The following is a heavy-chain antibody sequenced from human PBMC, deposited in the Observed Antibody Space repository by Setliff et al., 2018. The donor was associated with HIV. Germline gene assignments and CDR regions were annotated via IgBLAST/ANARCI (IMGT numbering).Heavy chain of an antibody. V-gene: IGHV3-15*01. J-gene: IGHJ4*02. D-gene: IGHD6-13*01. CDR3: AAAGKA. CDR1: GLTFSNVW. Sequence: GGSLRLSCAASGLTFSNVWMSWVRQAPGKGLEWVGRLKSKTDGGTTGYAAPVKGRFTISRDNAKKILYLHMSSLRVEDTAVYYCAAAGKAWGQGTLVTVSS. CDR2: LKSKTDGGTT.